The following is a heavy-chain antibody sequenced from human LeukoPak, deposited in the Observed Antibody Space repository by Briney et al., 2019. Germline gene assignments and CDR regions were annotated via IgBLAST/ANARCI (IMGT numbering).Heavy chain of an antibody. CDR2: IKQDGSEK. CDR1: GFTFSTYE. V-gene: IGHV3-7*01. Sequence: PGGSLRLSCAASGFTFSTYEVNWVRQAPGKGLEWVANIKQDGSEKYYVDSVKGRFTISRDNAKNSLYLQMNSLRAEDTAVYYCARAEGGGYDGYWGQGTLVTVSS. J-gene: IGHJ4*02. D-gene: IGHD5-12*01. CDR3: ARAEGGGYDGY.